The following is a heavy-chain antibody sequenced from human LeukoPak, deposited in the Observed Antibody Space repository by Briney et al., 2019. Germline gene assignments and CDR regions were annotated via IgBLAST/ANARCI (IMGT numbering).Heavy chain of an antibody. CDR1: AFPFSNYA. V-gene: IGHV3-30-3*01. CDR2: ISYDGSIK. J-gene: IGHJ4*02. CDR3: ARAGDYGSGSFRWRHFDY. Sequence: PGGSLRLSCAASAFPFSNYAMHWVRQAPGKGLEWVALISYDGSIKYYADSVKGRFTISRDNSKNTLYLQMNSLRAEDTAVYYCARAGDYGSGSFRWRHFDYWGQGTLVTVSS. D-gene: IGHD3-10*01.